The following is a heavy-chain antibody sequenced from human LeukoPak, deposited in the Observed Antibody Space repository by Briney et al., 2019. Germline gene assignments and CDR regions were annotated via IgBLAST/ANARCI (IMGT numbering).Heavy chain of an antibody. CDR3: ARDKEGPYSGSYGIIDY. D-gene: IGHD1-26*01. CDR1: GFTFRSHG. J-gene: IGHJ4*02. V-gene: IGHV3-33*01. CDR2: IWYDGSNK. Sequence: GGSLRLSCAASGFTFRSHGMHWVRQAPGKGLEWVAFIWYDGSNKYYADSVKGRFTISRDSSKNTLYLQMNSLRAEDTAVYYCARDKEGPYSGSYGIIDYWGQGTLVTVSS.